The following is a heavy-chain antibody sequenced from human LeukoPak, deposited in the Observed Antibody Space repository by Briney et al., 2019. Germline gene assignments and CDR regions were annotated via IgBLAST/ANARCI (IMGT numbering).Heavy chain of an antibody. CDR2: ISGNGGST. D-gene: IGHD6-13*01. CDR1: GFTFSSYA. V-gene: IGHV3-23*01. J-gene: IGHJ4*02. CDR3: TTPVIAAAGTY. Sequence: GGSLRLSCAASGFTFSSYAMSWVRQAPGKGLEWVSGISGNGGSTHYADSVKGRFTISRDDSKNTAYLQMNSLKTEDTAVYYCTTPVIAAAGTYWGQGTLVTVSS.